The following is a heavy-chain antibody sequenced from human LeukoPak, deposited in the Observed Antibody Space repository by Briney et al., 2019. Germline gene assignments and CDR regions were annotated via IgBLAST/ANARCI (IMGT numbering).Heavy chain of an antibody. CDR3: AKAAEYCSGGSCYSDPFDY. CDR1: GFTFSSYS. J-gene: IGHJ4*02. Sequence: GGSLRLSCAASGFTFSSYSMNWVRQAPGKGLEWVSSISSSSSYIYYADSVKGRFTISRDNAKNSLYLQMNSLRAEDTAVYYCAKAAEYCSGGSCYSDPFDYWGQGTLVTVSS. V-gene: IGHV3-21*04. D-gene: IGHD2-15*01. CDR2: ISSSSSYI.